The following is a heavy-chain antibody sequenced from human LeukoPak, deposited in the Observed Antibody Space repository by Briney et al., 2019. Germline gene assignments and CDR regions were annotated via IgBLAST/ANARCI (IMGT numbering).Heavy chain of an antibody. V-gene: IGHV7-4-1*02. D-gene: IGHD5-12*01. CDR3: ARDREDIVATIGPDY. J-gene: IGHJ4*02. CDR2: INTNTGNP. CDR1: GYTFTSYA. Sequence: ASVKVSCKASGYTFTSYAMNWVRQAPGQGLEWMGWINTNTGNPTYAQGFTGRFVFSLDASVSTAYLQISSLKAEDTAVYYCARDREDIVATIGPDYWGQGTLVTVSS.